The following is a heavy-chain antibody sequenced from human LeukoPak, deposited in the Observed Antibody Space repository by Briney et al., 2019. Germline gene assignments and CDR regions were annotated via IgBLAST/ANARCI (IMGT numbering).Heavy chain of an antibody. CDR2: IFSNDEK. CDR1: GFLLTNARVG. Sequence: SGPTLVNPPETLTLTCTVSGFLLTNARVGVSWIRQPPGKALEWLAQIFSNDEKSYSTSLKTRLTISKDTSKSQVVLTMTNMDPVDTATYYCARTTRAYGDFDYWIQGSLVTVSS. D-gene: IGHD2-21*01. CDR3: ARTTRAYGDFDY. J-gene: IGHJ4*02. V-gene: IGHV2-26*01.